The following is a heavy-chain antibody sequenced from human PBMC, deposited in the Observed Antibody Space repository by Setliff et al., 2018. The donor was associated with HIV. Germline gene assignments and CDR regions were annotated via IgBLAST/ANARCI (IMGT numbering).Heavy chain of an antibody. CDR1: GGSISSYY. CDR2: IYYSGST. V-gene: IGHV4-59*01. D-gene: IGHD6-13*01. CDR3: ARYSSSWYGFDY. Sequence: SETLSLTCNVSGGSISSYYWNWIRQPPGKGLEWIGYIYYSGSTNYNPSLKSRVTISVDTSKNQFSLKLSSVTAADTAVYYCARYSSSWYGFDYWGQGTLVTVSS. J-gene: IGHJ4*02.